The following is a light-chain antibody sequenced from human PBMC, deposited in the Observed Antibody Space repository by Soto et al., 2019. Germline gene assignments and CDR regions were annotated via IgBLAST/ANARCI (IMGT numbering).Light chain of an antibody. CDR3: QQSYSTPT. CDR2: AAS. V-gene: IGKV1-39*01. CDR1: QSISSY. Sequence: DIQMTQSPSSLSASVGDRVTITCRASQSISSYLNWYQQKPGKAPKLLIYAASSLQSGVPSRFSGSGSGTDFTLTISSLRPEDFATYYCQQSYSTPTFGGGTKADIK. J-gene: IGKJ4*01.